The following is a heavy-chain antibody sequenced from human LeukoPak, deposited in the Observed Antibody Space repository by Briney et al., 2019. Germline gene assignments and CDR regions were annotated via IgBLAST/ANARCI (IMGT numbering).Heavy chain of an antibody. CDR1: GDMFTNYW. J-gene: IGHJ4*02. Sequence: GESLKISCKTSGDMFTNYWIGWVRQKPGTGLEWMGIIYPRDSDTRYSPSFQGQVTISADKSISTAYLEWSSLKASDTATYYCARQESMIRGYYSDLWGQGTLVTVSS. CDR2: IYPRDSDT. V-gene: IGHV5-51*01. D-gene: IGHD3-10*01. CDR3: ARQESMIRGYYSDL.